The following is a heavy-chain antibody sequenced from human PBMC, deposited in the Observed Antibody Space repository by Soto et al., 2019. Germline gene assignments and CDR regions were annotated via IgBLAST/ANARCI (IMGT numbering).Heavy chain of an antibody. V-gene: IGHV4-31*03. CDR3: ARGSDILTGYYMTHFDY. CDR2: IYYSGST. J-gene: IGHJ4*02. Sequence: SETLSLTCTVSGGSISSGGYYWSWIRQHPGKGLEWIGYIYYSGSTYYNPSLKSRVTISVDTSKNQFSLKLSSVTAADTAVYYCARGSDILTGYYMTHFDYWGQGTLVTVSS. CDR1: GGSISSGGYY. D-gene: IGHD3-9*01.